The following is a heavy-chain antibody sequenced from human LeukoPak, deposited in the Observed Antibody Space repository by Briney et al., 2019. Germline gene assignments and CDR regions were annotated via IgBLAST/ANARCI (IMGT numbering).Heavy chain of an antibody. CDR2: IYYSGSA. D-gene: IGHD3-22*01. CDR1: GGSFSSYY. CDR3: ASALYYYDPTLDS. V-gene: IGHV4-59*01. Sequence: SETLSLTCTVSGGSFSSYYWSWIRQPPGKGLEWIGYIYYSGSANYNPSFKSRVTISVDTSKNQFSLNLTSLTAADTAVYFCASALYYYDPTLDSWGQGALVTVSS. J-gene: IGHJ4*02.